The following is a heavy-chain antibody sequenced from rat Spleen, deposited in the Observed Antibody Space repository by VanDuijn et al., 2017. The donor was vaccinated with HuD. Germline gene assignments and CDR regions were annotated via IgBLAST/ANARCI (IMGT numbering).Heavy chain of an antibody. CDR2: ITTGGSNT. CDR3: TRHDYPGVTTNWFAH. CDR1: GFTFSSFP. J-gene: IGHJ2*01. Sequence: EVQLVESGGGLVQPGRSLKLSCAASGFTFSSFPMAWVRQAPKKGLEWVASITTGGSNTYYRDSVKGRFTISSDNTKTTLYLQMDSLRSEDTATYYCTRHDYPGVTTNWFAHWGQGVMVTVSS. D-gene: IGHD1-4*01. V-gene: IGHV5-25*01.